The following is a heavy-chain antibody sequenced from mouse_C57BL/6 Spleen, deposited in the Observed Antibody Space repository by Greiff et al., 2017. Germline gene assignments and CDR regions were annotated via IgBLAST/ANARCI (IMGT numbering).Heavy chain of an antibody. J-gene: IGHJ4*01. CDR3: ARLDGSYYAMDY. CDR1: GYTFTSYW. D-gene: IGHD1-1*02. CDR2: IHPNSGST. V-gene: IGHV1-64*01. Sequence: VQLQQPGAELVKPGASVKLSCKASGYTFTSYWMHWVKQRPGQGLEWIGMIHPNSGSTNYNEKFKSKATLTVDKSSSTAYMQLSSLTSEDSAVYYCARLDGSYYAMDYWGQGTSVTVSS.